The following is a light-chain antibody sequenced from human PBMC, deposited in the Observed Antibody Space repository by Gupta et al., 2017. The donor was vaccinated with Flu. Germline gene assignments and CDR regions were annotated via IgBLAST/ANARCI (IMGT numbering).Light chain of an antibody. CDR1: SSEVGGFSL. CDR3: GSNTVSVARLV. J-gene: IGLJ2*01. CDR2: GVN. V-gene: IGLV2-23*02. Sequence: QSALTQPASVSGSPDQSHPIPCTGTSSEVGGFSLVSCYQQTPGKAPKLIIYGVNKRPTGVADRFSGSKSGTTASITIAGLQSEDEGDYYCGSNTVSVARLVFGGGTKLTVL.